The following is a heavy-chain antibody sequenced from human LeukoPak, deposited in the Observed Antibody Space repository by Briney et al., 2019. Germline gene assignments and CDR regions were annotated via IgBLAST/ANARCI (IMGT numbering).Heavy chain of an antibody. J-gene: IGHJ5*02. V-gene: IGHV4-31*03. CDR3: ARGGPGRSKLTSQVIAAAFNWFDP. CDR1: GGSISNGGYY. D-gene: IGHD6-13*01. Sequence: SETLSLTCTVSGGSISNGGYYWSWIRQHPGKGLECLGHIYNSGSTYYNPSLKSRINISIDTSESQFSLKLSSVTAADTAVYYCARGGPGRSKLTSQVIAAAFNWFDPWGQGTLVTVSS. CDR2: IYNSGST.